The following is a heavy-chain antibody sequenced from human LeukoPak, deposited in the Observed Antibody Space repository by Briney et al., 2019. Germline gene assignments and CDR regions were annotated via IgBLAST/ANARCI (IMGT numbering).Heavy chain of an antibody. CDR1: GFTFSSYA. CDR3: ARDGDDSSGYYFGPYYYYGMDV. Sequence: GRSLRLSCAASGFTFSSYAMHWVRQAPGKGLEGVAVISYDGSNKYYADSVKGRFTISRDNSKNTLYLQMNSLKAADTPVYYCARDGDDSSGYYFGPYYYYGMDVWGQGTTVTVSS. D-gene: IGHD3-22*01. V-gene: IGHV3-30-3*01. J-gene: IGHJ6*02. CDR2: ISYDGSNK.